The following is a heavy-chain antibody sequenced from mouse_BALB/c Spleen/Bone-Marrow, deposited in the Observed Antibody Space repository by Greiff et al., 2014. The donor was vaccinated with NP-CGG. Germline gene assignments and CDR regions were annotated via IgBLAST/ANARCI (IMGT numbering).Heavy chain of an antibody. CDR1: GYSITSGYS. V-gene: IGHV3-1*02. J-gene: IGHJ4*01. Sequence: DVQLQESGPDLVKPSQSLSLTCTVTGYSITSGYSWYWIRQFPGNKLEWMGFIHYSGTTVYNPTLKSRISITRDTSNNQFFLQLNSVTTEDTVTYYCARFAGTPYTMDYWGQGTSVTVSS. CDR2: IHYSGTT. CDR3: ARFAGTPYTMDY. D-gene: IGHD4-1*01.